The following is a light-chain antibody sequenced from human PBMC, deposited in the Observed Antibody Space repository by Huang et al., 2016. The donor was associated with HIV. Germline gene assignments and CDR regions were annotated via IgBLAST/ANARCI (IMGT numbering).Light chain of an antibody. CDR2: GSS. J-gene: IGKJ4*01. CDR3: HQYNNWLLS. Sequence: EIVMTQSPATLSVSPGERVTLSCRANRSVSTNLAWYKQRPGQAPRLLSYGSSTRAPGIPARFSGSGSGTDFSLTSSSLQSEDFALYYCHQYNNWLLSFGGGTRVDI. CDR1: RSVSTN. V-gene: IGKV3-15*01.